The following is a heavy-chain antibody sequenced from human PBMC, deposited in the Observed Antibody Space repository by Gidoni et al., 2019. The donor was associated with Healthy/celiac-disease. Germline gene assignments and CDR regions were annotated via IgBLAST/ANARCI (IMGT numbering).Heavy chain of an antibody. J-gene: IGHJ4*02. Sequence: EVQLVESGGGLVQPGGSLRLSCAASGFTFSSYWMSWVRQAPGKGLEWVANIKQDGSEKYYVDSVKGRFTISRDNAKNSLYLQMNSLRAEDTAVYYCASGYYYDSSGYRTFDYWGQGTLVTVSS. D-gene: IGHD3-22*01. CDR1: GFTFSSYW. V-gene: IGHV3-7*01. CDR2: IKQDGSEK. CDR3: ASGYYYDSSGYRTFDY.